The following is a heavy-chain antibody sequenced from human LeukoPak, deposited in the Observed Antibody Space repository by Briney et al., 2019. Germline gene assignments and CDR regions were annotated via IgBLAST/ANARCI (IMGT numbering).Heavy chain of an antibody. CDR3: ARDMEPTITMVRGVIPFDP. V-gene: IGHV1-18*01. Sequence: ASVKVSCKASGYTFTSYGISWVRQAPGQGLEWMGWISAYNGNTNYAQKLQGRVTMTTDTSTSTAHMELRSLRSDDTAVYYCARDMEPTITMVRGVIPFDPWGQGTLVTVSS. J-gene: IGHJ5*02. CDR2: ISAYNGNT. D-gene: IGHD3-10*01. CDR1: GYTFTSYG.